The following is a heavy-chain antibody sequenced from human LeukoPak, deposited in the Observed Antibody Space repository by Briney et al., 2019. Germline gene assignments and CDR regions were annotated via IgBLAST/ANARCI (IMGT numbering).Heavy chain of an antibody. V-gene: IGHV3-7*01. CDR2: TKQDGSEK. J-gene: IGHJ4*02. Sequence: GGSLRLSCAASGFTFSSNYMSWVRQAPGKGLEWVAQTKQDGSEKYYVDSVKGRFTTSRDKNSLFLQMNSVRAEDTAVYYCVGWGISGITNHWGQGTLVTVSS. CDR3: VGWGISGITNH. CDR1: GFTFSSNY. D-gene: IGHD1-7*01.